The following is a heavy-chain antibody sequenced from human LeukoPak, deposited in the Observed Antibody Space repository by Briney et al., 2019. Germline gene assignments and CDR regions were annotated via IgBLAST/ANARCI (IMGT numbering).Heavy chain of an antibody. CDR1: GGSFGGYY. Sequence: SETLSLTCAVYGGSFGGYYWSWIRQPPGKGLEWIGEINHSGSTNYNPSLKSRVTISVDTSKNQFSLKLSSVTAADTAVYYCARPQRRKGIDYWGQGTLVTVSS. J-gene: IGHJ4*02. V-gene: IGHV4-34*01. CDR3: ARPQRRKGIDY. CDR2: INHSGST. D-gene: IGHD3-10*01.